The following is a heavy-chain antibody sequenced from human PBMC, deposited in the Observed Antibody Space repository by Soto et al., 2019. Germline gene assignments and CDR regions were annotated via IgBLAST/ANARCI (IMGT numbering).Heavy chain of an antibody. D-gene: IGHD6-25*01. CDR1: GFTFSSYG. Sequence: QVQLVESGGGVVQPGRSLRLSCAASGFTFSSYGMHWVRQPPGKGLEWVAVISFDGSNKYYADSVKGRFIISRDNSKNTLYLQMNSLRAEDTAVYYCAKDRRPNYCYGMDVWGLGSTVTVSS. CDR3: AKDRRPNYCYGMDV. J-gene: IGHJ6*02. CDR2: ISFDGSNK. V-gene: IGHV3-30*18.